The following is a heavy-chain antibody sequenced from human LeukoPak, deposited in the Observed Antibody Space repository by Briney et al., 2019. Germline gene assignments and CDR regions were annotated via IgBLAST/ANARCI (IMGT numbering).Heavy chain of an antibody. V-gene: IGHV3-23*01. CDR3: AKDSGTYYESDALDV. Sequence: GGSLRLSCAASGFTFSHYVMSWVRQAPGKGPQWVAGISDRGGRTYYADSVKGRFTISRDNSKNTLSLQMNSLRAEDTAVYYCAKDSGTYYESDALDVWGQGTMVTVSP. CDR2: ISDRGGRT. J-gene: IGHJ3*01. CDR1: GFTFSHYV. D-gene: IGHD3-10*01.